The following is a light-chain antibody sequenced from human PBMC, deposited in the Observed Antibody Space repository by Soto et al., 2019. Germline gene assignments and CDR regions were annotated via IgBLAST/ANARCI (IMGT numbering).Light chain of an antibody. CDR3: MQALQIHLT. V-gene: IGKV2-28*01. J-gene: IGKJ4*01. CDR2: LGS. Sequence: DIVMTQSPLSLPVTPGEPASISCRSSQSLLHSNGYNYLDWYLQKPGQSPQLLIYLGSNRASGVPDRSSGSGSGTDFTLKISRVEAEDVGVYYCMQALQIHLTFGGGTKVDIK. CDR1: QSLLHSNGYNY.